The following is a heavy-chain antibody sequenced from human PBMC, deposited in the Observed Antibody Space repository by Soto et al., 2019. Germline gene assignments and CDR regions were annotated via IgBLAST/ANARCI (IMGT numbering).Heavy chain of an antibody. J-gene: IGHJ4*01. Sequence: PSETLSLTCTVSGAPITINYWSWIRQAPGKGLEWIGYIYYSGSTTYNPSLKSRVTMSADTSKDQFSLKLNSVTAADTAVFYCARDAGGPYDHWGPAILVTVSS. CDR3: ARDAGGPYDH. D-gene: IGHD2-15*01. CDR2: IYYSGST. V-gene: IGHV4-59*01. CDR1: GAPITINY.